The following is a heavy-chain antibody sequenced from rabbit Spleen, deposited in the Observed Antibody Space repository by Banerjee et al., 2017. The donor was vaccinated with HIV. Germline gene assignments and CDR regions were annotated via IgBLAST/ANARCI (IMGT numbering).Heavy chain of an antibody. J-gene: IGHJ4*01. D-gene: IGHD4-2*01. CDR3: ARDAAGREDFNL. CDR1: GFSFNSGYD. CDR2: IKTDGSGI. V-gene: IGHV1S40*01. Sequence: QSLEESGGALVKPGASLTLTCKASGFSFNSGYDMCWVRQAPGKGLEWIARIKTDGSGINYASWAKGRFTISKTSSTTVTLQMTSLTAADTATYLCARDAAGREDFNLWGPGTLVTVS.